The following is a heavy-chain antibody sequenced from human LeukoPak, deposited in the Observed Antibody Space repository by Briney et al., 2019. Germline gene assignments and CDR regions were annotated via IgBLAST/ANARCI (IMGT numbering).Heavy chain of an antibody. CDR2: ISYDGSNK. Sequence: PGGSLRLSRAASGFTFSSYGMHWVRQAPGKGLEWVAVISYDGSNKYYADSVKGRFTISRDNSKSTLYLQMNSLRAEDTAVYYCANWDDCSGGSCYSVAGNDYWGQGTLVTVSS. V-gene: IGHV3-30*18. CDR3: ANWDDCSGGSCYSVAGNDY. J-gene: IGHJ4*02. CDR1: GFTFSSYG. D-gene: IGHD2-15*01.